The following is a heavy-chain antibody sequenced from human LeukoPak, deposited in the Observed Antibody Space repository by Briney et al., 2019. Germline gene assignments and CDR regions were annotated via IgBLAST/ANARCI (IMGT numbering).Heavy chain of an antibody. J-gene: IGHJ5*02. CDR1: GGSFSGYY. CDR3: ERDSGTTGEVKFDP. V-gene: IGHV4-34*10. Sequence: SETLSLTCAVYGGSFSGYYWSWIRQPPGKGRECIGQINHNGSTNYNPPLKSPVPISVDTSKNQFYLKLSSVTAAETAVYYCERDSGTTGEVKFDPWGKGTLVTVSS. D-gene: IGHD3-10*01. CDR2: INHNGST.